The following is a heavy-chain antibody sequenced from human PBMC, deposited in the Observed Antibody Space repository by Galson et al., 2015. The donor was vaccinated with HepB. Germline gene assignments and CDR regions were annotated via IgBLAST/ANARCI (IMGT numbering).Heavy chain of an antibody. CDR2: ISWNSGSI. CDR1: GFTFDDYA. V-gene: IGHV3-9*01. Sequence: SLRLSCAASGFTFDDYAMHWVRQAPGKGLEWVSGISWNSGSIGYADSVKGRFTISRDNAKNSLYLQMNSLRAEDTALYYCAKVDVYGGYFGPFDYWGQGTLVTVSS. CDR3: AKVDVYGGYFGPFDY. J-gene: IGHJ4*02. D-gene: IGHD4-23*01.